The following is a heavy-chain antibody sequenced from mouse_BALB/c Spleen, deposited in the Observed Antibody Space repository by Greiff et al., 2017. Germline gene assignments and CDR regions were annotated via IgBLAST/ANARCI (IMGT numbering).Heavy chain of an antibody. J-gene: IGHJ3*01. Sequence: QVQLQQSGAELARPGASVKLSCKASGYTFTDYYINWVKQRTGQGLEWIGEIYPGSGNTYYNEKFKGKATLTADKSSSTAYMQLSSLTSEDSAVYFCARTPKTARDRAGFAYWGQGTLVTVAA. V-gene: IGHV1-77*01. D-gene: IGHD3-2*01. CDR2: IYPGSGNT. CDR1: GYTFTDYY. CDR3: ARTPKTARDRAGFAY.